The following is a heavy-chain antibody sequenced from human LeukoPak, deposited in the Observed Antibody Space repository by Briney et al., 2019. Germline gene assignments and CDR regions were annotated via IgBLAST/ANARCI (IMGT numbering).Heavy chain of an antibody. Sequence: ASVKVSCKASGYTFTSYGVSWVRQAPGQGLEWMGWISAYNGNTNYAQKLQGRVTMTTDTSTSTAYMELRSLRSDDTAVYYCARGTYYYDSSGYHFGYWGQGTLVTVSS. D-gene: IGHD3-22*01. V-gene: IGHV1-18*01. CDR2: ISAYNGNT. CDR1: GYTFTSYG. CDR3: ARGTYYYDSSGYHFGY. J-gene: IGHJ4*02.